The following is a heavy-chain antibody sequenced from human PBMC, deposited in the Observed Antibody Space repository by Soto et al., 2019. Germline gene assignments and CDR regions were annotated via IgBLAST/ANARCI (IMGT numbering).Heavy chain of an antibody. V-gene: IGHV3-66*01. Sequence: GGSLRLSCAASGFTVSSNYMSWVRQAPGKGLEWVSVIYSGGSTYYADSVKGRFTISRDNSKNTLYLQMNSRRAEDTAVYYCARGTLYCSSTSCYVLDAFDIWGQGTMVTVSS. J-gene: IGHJ3*02. CDR3: ARGTLYCSSTSCYVLDAFDI. D-gene: IGHD2-2*01. CDR2: IYSGGST. CDR1: GFTVSSNY.